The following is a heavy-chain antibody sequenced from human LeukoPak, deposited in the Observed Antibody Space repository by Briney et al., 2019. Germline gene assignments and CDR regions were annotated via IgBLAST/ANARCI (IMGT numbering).Heavy chain of an antibody. CDR3: ARLMGYSYGYVDY. V-gene: IGHV4-39*01. Sequence: SETLSHTCTVSGGSISSSSYYWGWIRQPPGKGLEWIGSIYYSGSTYYNPSLKSRVTISVDTSKNQFSLKLSSVTAADTAVYYCARLMGYSYGYVDYWGQGTLVTVSS. CDR2: IYYSGST. D-gene: IGHD5-18*01. CDR1: GGSISSSSYY. J-gene: IGHJ4*02.